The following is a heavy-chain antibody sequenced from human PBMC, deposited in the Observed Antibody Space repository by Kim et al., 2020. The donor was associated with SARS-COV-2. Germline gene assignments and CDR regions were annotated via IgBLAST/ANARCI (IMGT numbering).Heavy chain of an antibody. CDR1: EFTFSSYA. CDR2: ISGSGAST. Sequence: GGSLRLSCAASEFTFSSYAMSWVRQAPGKGLEWVSAISGSGASTNYADSVKGRFTISRDNPKNTLYLQMNSLRAEDTAVYYCAKDLSGYYYTSGYFDYWGQGTLVTVSS. CDR3: AKDLSGYYYTSGYFDY. D-gene: IGHD3-22*01. J-gene: IGHJ4*02. V-gene: IGHV3-23*01.